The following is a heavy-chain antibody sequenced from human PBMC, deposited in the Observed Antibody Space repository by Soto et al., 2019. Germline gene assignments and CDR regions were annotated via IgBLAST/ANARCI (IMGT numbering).Heavy chain of an antibody. J-gene: IGHJ3*02. CDR1: GYPFTSYY. V-gene: IGHV1-46*01. D-gene: IGHD3-22*01. CDR2: INPSGGST. Sequence: GSVKVSYKSSGYPFTSYYIHLVRQAPGQGLEWMGIINPSGGSTSYAQKFQGRVTMTRDTSTSTVYMELSSLRSEDTAVYYCARDYRSTYYYDSSGYTGAFDIWGQGTMVTVSS. CDR3: ARDYRSTYYYDSSGYTGAFDI.